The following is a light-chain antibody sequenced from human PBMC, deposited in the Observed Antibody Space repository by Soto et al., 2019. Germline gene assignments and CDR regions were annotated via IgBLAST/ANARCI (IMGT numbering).Light chain of an antibody. J-gene: IGKJ1*01. CDR3: QQYGSSGT. CDR1: QSVSNNY. CDR2: GAS. V-gene: IGKV3-20*01. Sequence: IVFSKSPCTLSLSPGERATLSCRASQSVSNNYLAWYQQKPGQAPRLLIYGASNRATGIPDRFSGSGSGTDFTLTISRLEPEDFAVYYCQQYGSSGTFGQGTMVDIK.